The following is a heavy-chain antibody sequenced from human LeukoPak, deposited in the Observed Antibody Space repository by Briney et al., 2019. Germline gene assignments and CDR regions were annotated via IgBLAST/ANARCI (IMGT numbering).Heavy chain of an antibody. D-gene: IGHD3-22*01. CDR3: ATSEGYYDSSGDYGD. V-gene: IGHV4-61*02. J-gene: IGHJ1*01. CDR1: GVSISSGSNY. Sequence: PSETLSLTCTVSGVSISSGSNYWSWIRQPAGKGLEWIGRIYTSGSTNYNSSLKSRVIISVDTSKNQFSLKLSSVTDADTVVYYCATSEGYYDSSGDYGDWGQGTMISVSS. CDR2: IYTSGST.